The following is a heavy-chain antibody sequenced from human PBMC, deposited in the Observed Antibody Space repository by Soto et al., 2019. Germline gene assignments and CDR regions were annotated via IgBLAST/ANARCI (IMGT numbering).Heavy chain of an antibody. Sequence: EVQLVESGGGLVQPGGSLRLSCAASGFTFSSYSMNWVRQAPGKGLEWVSYISSSSSTIYYADSVKGRFTISRDNAKNSLYLQMNRLRDEDTAVNYCARAGGSLGYWGQGNLVTVSS. CDR2: ISSSSSTI. CDR1: GFTFSSYS. D-gene: IGHD1-26*01. CDR3: ARAGGSLGY. J-gene: IGHJ4*02. V-gene: IGHV3-48*02.